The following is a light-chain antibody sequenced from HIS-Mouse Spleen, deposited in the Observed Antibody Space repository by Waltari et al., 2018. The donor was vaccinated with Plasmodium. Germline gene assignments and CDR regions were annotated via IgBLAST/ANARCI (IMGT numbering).Light chain of an antibody. CDR1: VLATKY. J-gene: IGLJ3*02. Sequence: SYELTQPSSVSVSPGQTARITCPGDVLATKYARWFQQKPGQAPVLVIYEDSKRPPGIPERFSGSSSGTMATLTISGAQVEDEADYYCYSTDSSGNHRVFGGGTKLTVL. CDR3: YSTDSSGNHRV. V-gene: IGLV3-10*01. CDR2: EDS.